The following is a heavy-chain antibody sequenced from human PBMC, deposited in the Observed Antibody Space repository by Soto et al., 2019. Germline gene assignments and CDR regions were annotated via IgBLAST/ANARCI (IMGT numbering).Heavy chain of an antibody. D-gene: IGHD3-22*01. J-gene: IGHJ4*02. CDR3: AGRNGYCSGIDY. V-gene: IGHV4-34*02. CDR2: VHHSGGI. Sequence: QVQLQQRGAGLLKPSETLSLTCVVYGGSFSGYYWSRIRQPPGKGLEWFGEVHHSGGIDYNPSIKSRVTISVDTYKNQFSLKLSSVTAADTAVYYCAGRNGYCSGIDYWGQGTLVTGAS. CDR1: GGSFSGYY.